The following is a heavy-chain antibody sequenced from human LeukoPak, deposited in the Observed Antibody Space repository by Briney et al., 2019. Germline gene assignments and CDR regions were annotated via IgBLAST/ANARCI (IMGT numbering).Heavy chain of an antibody. CDR2: IWYDGSNK. CDR3: ARDRGWAFDI. CDR1: GFSFSSYG. J-gene: IGHJ3*02. V-gene: IGHV3-33*01. Sequence: GGSLRLSCEASGFSFSSYGMHWVRQAPGKGLEWVAVIWYDGSNKYYADSVKGRLTISRDNSKNTMYLQMNSLRIEDTAVYYCARDRGWAFDIWGQGTMVTVSS.